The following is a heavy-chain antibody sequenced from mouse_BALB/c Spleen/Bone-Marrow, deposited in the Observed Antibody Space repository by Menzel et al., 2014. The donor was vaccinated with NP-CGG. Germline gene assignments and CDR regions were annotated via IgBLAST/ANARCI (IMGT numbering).Heavy chain of an antibody. CDR2: INPSNGRT. CDR1: GYTFTSYW. CDR3: ARWGFDY. J-gene: IGHJ2*01. Sequence: SCKASGYTFTSYWMHWVKQRPGQGLEWIGEINPSNGRTNYNEKFKSKATLTVDKSSSTAYMQLSSLTSEDSAVYYCARWGFDYWGQGTTLTVSS. V-gene: IGHV1S81*02.